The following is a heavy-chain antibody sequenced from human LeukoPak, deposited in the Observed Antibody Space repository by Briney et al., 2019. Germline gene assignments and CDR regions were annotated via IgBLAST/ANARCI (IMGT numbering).Heavy chain of an antibody. J-gene: IGHJ4*02. V-gene: IGHV3-66*01. Sequence: GGSLRLSCAASGITVSSNFMSWVRQAPGKGLESVSLLYSGGSEYHADSVKGRFTISRDNSKNTLYLQMGSLRAEDMAVYYCARVGYSYGYRALDYWGQGTLVTVSS. D-gene: IGHD5-18*01. CDR2: LYSGGSE. CDR1: GITVSSNF. CDR3: ARVGYSYGYRALDY.